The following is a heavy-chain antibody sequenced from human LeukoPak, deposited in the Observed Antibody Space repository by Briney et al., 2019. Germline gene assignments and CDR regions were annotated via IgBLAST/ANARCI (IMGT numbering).Heavy chain of an antibody. CDR3: AKDMRPHTTMMSNFDS. CDR2: IISGGGSS. J-gene: IGHJ4*02. D-gene: IGHD3-22*01. V-gene: IGHV3-23*01. CDR1: DFTFSEYA. Sequence: SGGSLRLSCAASDFTFSEYAMGWVRQTPGKGLDWVSTIISGGGSSYYADSVKGRFTISRDNSKNTFYLQMTSLRAEDTAIYYCAKDMRPHTTMMSNFDSWGQGTLVTVS.